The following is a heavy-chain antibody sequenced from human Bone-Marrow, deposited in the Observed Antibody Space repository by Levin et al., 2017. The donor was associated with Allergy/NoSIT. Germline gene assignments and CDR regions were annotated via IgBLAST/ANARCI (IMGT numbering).Heavy chain of an antibody. J-gene: IGHJ6*02. V-gene: IGHV4-59*01. Sequence: NPSETLSLTCSVSGDSLHNYYWTWIRQPPGKGLEWIGHMSFRGRIDYSPSLKSRVTISVDMSKNQVSLRVTSVTAADTAIYYCARDRGDTNPPYGLDVWGRGTTVTVSS. CDR2: MSFRGRI. D-gene: IGHD3-10*01. CDR3: ARDRGDTNPPYGLDV. CDR1: GDSLHNYY.